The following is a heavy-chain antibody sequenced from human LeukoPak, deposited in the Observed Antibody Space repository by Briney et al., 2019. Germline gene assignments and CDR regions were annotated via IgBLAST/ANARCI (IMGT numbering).Heavy chain of an antibody. CDR2: ISANDGYA. CDR1: GYTFTNYG. V-gene: IGHV1-18*01. J-gene: IGHJ4*02. CDR3: ARAPPGFTLGPGDY. D-gene: IGHD1-14*01. Sequence: ASVKVSCKTSGYTFTNYGITWVRQAPGQGLEWVGGISANDGYAKYAQKVQGRVTMTTDTPTSTAYMELRSLTSDDTAVYSCARAPPGFTLGPGDYWGQGTLVTVSA.